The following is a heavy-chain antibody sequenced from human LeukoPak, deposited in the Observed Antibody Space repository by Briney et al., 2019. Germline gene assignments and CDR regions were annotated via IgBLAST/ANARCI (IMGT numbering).Heavy chain of an antibody. D-gene: IGHD3-10*01. CDR3: AREWAGYGSGGYYYY. J-gene: IGHJ4*02. Sequence: SVKVSCKASGGTFSNYAISWVRQAPGQGLEWMGGIIPLFGTANYAQKFLGRVIITADESTSTTYMYLNSLKSEDTAVYYCAREWAGYGSGGYYYYWGQGTLVTVSS. V-gene: IGHV1-69*13. CDR2: IIPLFGTA. CDR1: GGTFSNYA.